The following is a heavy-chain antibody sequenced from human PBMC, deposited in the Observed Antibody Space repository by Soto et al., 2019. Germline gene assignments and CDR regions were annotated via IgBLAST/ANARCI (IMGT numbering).Heavy chain of an antibody. J-gene: IGHJ4*02. CDR2: ISGDNGNT. CDR1: GYTFSMYA. Sequence: QVQLVQSGAEVKNPGASVKISCKASGYTFSMYAISWVRQAPGQGLEWMGWISGDNGNTKYSQKVQGRVTLTTDTSTNTAYMDLRSLRSDDTAVYYCVRDEGIALAIGDYWGQGTLVTVSS. V-gene: IGHV1-18*01. D-gene: IGHD2-8*02. CDR3: VRDEGIALAIGDY.